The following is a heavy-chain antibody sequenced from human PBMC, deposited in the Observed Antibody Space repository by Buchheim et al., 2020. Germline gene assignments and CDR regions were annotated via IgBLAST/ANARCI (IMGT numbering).Heavy chain of an antibody. V-gene: IGHV4-34*01. J-gene: IGHJ4*02. CDR2: INHSGST. CDR1: GGSFSGYY. D-gene: IGHD6-6*01. CDR3: ARGRIAAHRDLDY. Sequence: QVQLQQWGAGLLKPSETLSLTCAVYGGSFSGYYWSWIRQPPGKGLEWIGEINHSGSTNYNPSLKSRVTISVDTSKNQFSLKLSSVTAADTAVYYCARGRIAAHRDLDYWGQGTL.